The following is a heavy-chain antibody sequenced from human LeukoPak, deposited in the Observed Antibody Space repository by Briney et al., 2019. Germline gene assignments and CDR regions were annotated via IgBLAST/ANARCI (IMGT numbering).Heavy chain of an antibody. CDR2: ISGSGDTT. D-gene: IGHD6-13*01. CDR1: GFTLNSYA. CDR3: AKDRVVATGIGEFDY. V-gene: IGHV3-23*01. Sequence: GGSLRLSCAGSGFTLNSYAMSWVRQAPGKGLECVSAISGSGDTTYYADSVKGRFTISRDSSRNTLYLHMNNLRAEDTAVYYCAKDRVVATGIGEFDYWGQGTLVTVSS. J-gene: IGHJ4*02.